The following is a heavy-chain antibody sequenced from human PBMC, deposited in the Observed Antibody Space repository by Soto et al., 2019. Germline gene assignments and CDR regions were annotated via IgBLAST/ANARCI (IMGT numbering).Heavy chain of an antibody. D-gene: IGHD1-26*01. Sequence: PGGSRRLSCLASGFSVTTNYIIGVRQPPGKGLEWVSTTFTGGSTHYADSVKGRFSISRDNSKNTVYLQMNNLRVEDTAVYYCAKKPPSSIQGWAFGMDVWGQGTTVTVSS. CDR1: GFSVTTNY. J-gene: IGHJ6*02. V-gene: IGHV3-53*01. CDR2: TFTGGST. CDR3: AKKPPSSIQGWAFGMDV.